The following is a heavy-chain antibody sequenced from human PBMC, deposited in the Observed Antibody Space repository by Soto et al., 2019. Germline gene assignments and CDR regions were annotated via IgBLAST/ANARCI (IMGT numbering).Heavy chain of an antibody. V-gene: IGHV4-61*01. D-gene: IGHD4-17*01. J-gene: IGHJ6*02. CDR3: ASRLGPGDYEEYYYYYYGMDV. Sequence: LSLTCTVSGGSVSSGSYYWSWIRQPPGKGLEWIGYIYYSGSTNYNPSLKSRVTISVDTSKNQFSLKLSSVTAADTAVYYCASRLGPGDYEEYYYYYYGMDVWGQGTTVTVSS. CDR1: GGSVSSGSYY. CDR2: IYYSGST.